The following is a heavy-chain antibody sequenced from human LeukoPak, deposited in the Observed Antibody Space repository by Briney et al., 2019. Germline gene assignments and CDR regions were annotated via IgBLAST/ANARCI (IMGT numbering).Heavy chain of an antibody. Sequence: QSGGSLRLFCVPSGFTFTPFWMHWVRHAPGKGLVWVSHINSDESNRNYADSVKGRFTISRDNAKNTLYLQMSSLRAEDTAVYYCARDRGSPDSFDIWGQGTMVTVSS. CDR2: INSDESNR. CDR1: GFTFTPFW. CDR3: ARDRGSPDSFDI. D-gene: IGHD3-10*01. V-gene: IGHV3-74*01. J-gene: IGHJ3*02.